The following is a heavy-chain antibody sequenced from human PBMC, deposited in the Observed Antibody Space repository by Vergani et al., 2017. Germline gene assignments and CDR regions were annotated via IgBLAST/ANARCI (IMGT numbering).Heavy chain of an antibody. J-gene: IGHJ5*02. V-gene: IGHV4-59*01. D-gene: IGHD2-2*02. CDR2: VEDSGYF. CDR3: ARAPQYCSSTSCYIGPWFDP. Sequence: QVQLQESGPGLVRPSETLSLTCTVSGGSLSGYYWNWIRQTPGEGLEWIGYVEDSGYFNYNPSLKTRVSMSSDTSNNQFSLKLSSVTAADTAVYYCARAPQYCSSTSCYIGPWFDPWGQGTLVTVSS. CDR1: GGSLSGYY.